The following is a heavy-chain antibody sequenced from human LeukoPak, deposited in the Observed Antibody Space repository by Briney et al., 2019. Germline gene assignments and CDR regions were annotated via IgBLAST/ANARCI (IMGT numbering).Heavy chain of an antibody. Sequence: GASVKVSCKASGYTFTSYDINWVRQAPGQGLEWMGWMNPNSGNTGYAQKFQGRVTMTRNTSISTDYMELSSLRSEDTAVYYCARGRGYCGGDCYMYNWFDPWGQGTLVTVSS. CDR3: ARGRGYCGGDCYMYNWFDP. CDR1: GYTFTSYD. V-gene: IGHV1-8*01. CDR2: MNPNSGNT. J-gene: IGHJ5*02. D-gene: IGHD2-21*02.